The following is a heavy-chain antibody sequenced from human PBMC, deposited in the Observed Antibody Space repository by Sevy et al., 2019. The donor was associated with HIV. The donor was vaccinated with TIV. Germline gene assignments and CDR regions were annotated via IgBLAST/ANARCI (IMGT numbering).Heavy chain of an antibody. CDR2: INVGNGNT. D-gene: IGHD1-26*01. J-gene: IGHJ4*02. Sequence: ASVKVSCKASGYTFTSYDMHWVRHAPGQRLEWMGWINVGNGNTKYSQKFQGRVTITRDTSACTAYMELSSLRSEDTAVYYCAREVLPMGATYFDYWGQGTLVTVSS. CDR3: AREVLPMGATYFDY. CDR1: GYTFTSYD. V-gene: IGHV1-3*01.